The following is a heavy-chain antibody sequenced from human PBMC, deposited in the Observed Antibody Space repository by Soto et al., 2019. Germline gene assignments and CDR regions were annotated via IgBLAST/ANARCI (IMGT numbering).Heavy chain of an antibody. D-gene: IGHD3-10*01. Sequence: PGGSLRLSCVASGFDFDDYAMHWVRQAPGKGPEWVAAISWNSGSIGYADSVKGRSTISRDNVKNSLYLQMNSLGAEDTALYYCAKDRYDYYGSGSYYGMDVWGQGTTVTVSS. CDR2: ISWNSGSI. V-gene: IGHV3-9*01. CDR3: AKDRYDYYGSGSYYGMDV. CDR1: GFDFDDYA. J-gene: IGHJ6*02.